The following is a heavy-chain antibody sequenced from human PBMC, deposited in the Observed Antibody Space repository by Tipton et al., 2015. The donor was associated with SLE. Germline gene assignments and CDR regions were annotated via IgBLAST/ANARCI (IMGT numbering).Heavy chain of an antibody. D-gene: IGHD3-16*01. V-gene: IGHV4-34*01. J-gene: IGHJ6*02. CDR3: ARGPRGSSRSDFYHAMDV. CDR1: GRSFSGYY. CDR2: INHSGST. Sequence: TLSLTCAVYGRSFSGYYWSWIRQPPGKGLEWIGEINHSGSTNYNPSLKSRVTISVDTSKNQFSLKLNSVTAADTAVHYCARGPRGSSRSDFYHAMDVWGQGTTVTVSS.